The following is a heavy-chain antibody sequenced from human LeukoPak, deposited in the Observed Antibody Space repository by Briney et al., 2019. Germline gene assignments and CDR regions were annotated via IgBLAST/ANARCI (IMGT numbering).Heavy chain of an antibody. CDR2: INHSGST. J-gene: IGHJ4*02. D-gene: IGHD1-7*01. CDR3: ARVPSYRLELRYFDY. V-gene: IGHV4-34*01. Sequence: SETLSLTCAVYGGSFSGYYWSWIRQPPGKGLEWFGEINHSGSTNYNPSLKSRVTISVDTSKNQFSLKLSSVTAADTAVYYCARVPSYRLELRYFDYWGQGTLVTVSS. CDR1: GGSFSGYY.